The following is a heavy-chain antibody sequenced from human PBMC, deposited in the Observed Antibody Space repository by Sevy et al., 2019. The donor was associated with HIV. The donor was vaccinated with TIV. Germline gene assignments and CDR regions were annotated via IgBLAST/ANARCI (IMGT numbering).Heavy chain of an antibody. CDR1: GFPFAAYY. Sequence: ASVKVSCKTSGFPFAAYYIHWVRQAPGQGLEWMGRIKPNSGATKYAQKFQGRVTMTRDTSITTAYMELRRLRSDDTAVYYCTKDREEQPDYWGQGTLVTVSS. V-gene: IGHV1-2*02. CDR2: IKPNSGAT. CDR3: TKDREEQPDY. J-gene: IGHJ4*02.